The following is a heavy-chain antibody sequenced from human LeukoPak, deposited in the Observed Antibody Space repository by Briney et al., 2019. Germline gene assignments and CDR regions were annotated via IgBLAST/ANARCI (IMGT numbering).Heavy chain of an antibody. CDR2: ISAYNGNT. CDR1: GYTFTSYG. D-gene: IGHD3-22*01. J-gene: IGHJ6*03. Sequence: ASVKVSCKASGYTFTSYGISWVRQAPGQGLEWMGWISAYNGNTNYAQKLQGRVTMTTDTSTSTAYMELRSLRSDDTAVYYCARGPAYYYDSSGSDFYYYYYMDVWGKGTTDTVSS. V-gene: IGHV1-18*01. CDR3: ARGPAYYYDSSGSDFYYYYYMDV.